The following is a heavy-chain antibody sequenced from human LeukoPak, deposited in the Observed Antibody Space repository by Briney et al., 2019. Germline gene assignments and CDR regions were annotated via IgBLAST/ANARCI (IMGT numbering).Heavy chain of an antibody. V-gene: IGHV1-18*01. J-gene: IGHJ4*02. Sequence: ASVKVSCKASGYTFTSYGISWVRQAPGQGLEWMGWISAYNGNTNYAQKLQGRVTMTTDTSTGKAYMELRSLRSDRTAVYYCARADIVVVPAAPHFDYWGQGTLVTVSS. CDR3: ARADIVVVPAAPHFDY. CDR2: ISAYNGNT. D-gene: IGHD2-2*01. CDR1: GYTFTSYG.